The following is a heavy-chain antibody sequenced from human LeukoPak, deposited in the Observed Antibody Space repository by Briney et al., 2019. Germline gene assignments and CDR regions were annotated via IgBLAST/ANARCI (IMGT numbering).Heavy chain of an antibody. D-gene: IGHD3-3*01. CDR2: ISSSSYI. Sequence: GSLRLSCAASGFTFSSYSMNWVRQAPGKGLEWVSSISSSSYIYYADSVKGRFTISRDNAKNSLYLQMNSLRAEDTAVYYCARGLDSDYDFWSGEWWFDPWGQGTLVTVSS. CDR3: ARGLDSDYDFWSGEWWFDP. CDR1: GFTFSSYS. V-gene: IGHV3-21*01. J-gene: IGHJ5*02.